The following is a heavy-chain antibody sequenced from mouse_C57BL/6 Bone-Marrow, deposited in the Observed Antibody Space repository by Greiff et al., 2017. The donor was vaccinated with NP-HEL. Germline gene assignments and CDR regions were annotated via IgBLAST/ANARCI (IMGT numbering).Heavy chain of an antibody. J-gene: IGHJ1*03. V-gene: IGHV1-64*01. CDR3: ARSLTTAGYFDV. CDR2: IHPNSGST. CDR1: GYTFTSYW. D-gene: IGHD1-2*01. Sequence: VQLQQPGAELVKPGASVKLSCKASGYTFTSYWMHWVKQRPGQGLEWIGMIHPNSGSTNYNEKFKSKATLTVDKSSSTAYMQLSSLTSEDSAVYYCARSLTTAGYFDVWGTGTTVTVSS.